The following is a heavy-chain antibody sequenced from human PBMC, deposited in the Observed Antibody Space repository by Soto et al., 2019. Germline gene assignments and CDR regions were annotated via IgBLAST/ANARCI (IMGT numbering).Heavy chain of an antibody. D-gene: IGHD2-8*02. CDR1: GFTFNIYT. CDR2: ISRGTTYI. J-gene: IGHJ3*02. CDR3: ARDRSKGLYCNDPFDI. Sequence: PGGSLRLSCAAFGFTFNIYTMNWVRQAPGKALEWVPSISRGTTYISYADSVTGRFIISRGTCNNPLYLQKISRGVEDTSVYYGARDRSKGLYCNDPFDIGGQGRMVTVS. V-gene: IGHV3-21*06.